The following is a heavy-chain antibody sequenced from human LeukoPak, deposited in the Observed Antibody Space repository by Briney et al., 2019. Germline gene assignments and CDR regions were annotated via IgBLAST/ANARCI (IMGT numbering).Heavy chain of an antibody. Sequence: GGSLRLSCAASGFTFDDYAMHWVRQAPGKGLEWVSGISWNSGSIGYADSVKGRFTISRDNAKNSLYLQMNSLRAEDTALYYCAAYCSGGSCYSNYYYGMDVWGQGTTVTVSS. CDR3: AAYCSGGSCYSNYYYGMDV. CDR1: GFTFDDYA. D-gene: IGHD2-15*01. V-gene: IGHV3-9*01. J-gene: IGHJ6*02. CDR2: ISWNSGSI.